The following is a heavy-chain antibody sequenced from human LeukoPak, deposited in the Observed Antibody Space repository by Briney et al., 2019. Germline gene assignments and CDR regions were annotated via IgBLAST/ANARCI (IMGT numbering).Heavy chain of an antibody. Sequence: GGSLRLSCAASGFTFSSYAMSWVRQAPGKGLEWVSGISGSGSGTYYPDSVKGRFTISRDNSKNMLYLQMNSLRAEDTAVYYCAKGGIAAAGTSFYFDYWGQGTLVTVSS. CDR3: AKGGIAAAGTSFYFDY. D-gene: IGHD6-13*01. CDR2: ISGSGSGT. J-gene: IGHJ4*02. V-gene: IGHV3-23*01. CDR1: GFTFSSYA.